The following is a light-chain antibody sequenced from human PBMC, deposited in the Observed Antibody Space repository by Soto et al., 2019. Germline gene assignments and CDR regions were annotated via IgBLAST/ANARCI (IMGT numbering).Light chain of an antibody. V-gene: IGKV1-39*01. CDR3: KQSYSSQWT. CDR1: RSISRY. J-gene: IGKJ1*01. CDR2: AAS. Sequence: DIQMTQSPSSLSASVGDRVNMTCRASRSISRYLSWYQQKPGKAPNLLIYAASSLQSGVPSRFSGAASGTDFTLTIGNLHPEDFAIYYCKQSYSSQWTFGQGTKVEI.